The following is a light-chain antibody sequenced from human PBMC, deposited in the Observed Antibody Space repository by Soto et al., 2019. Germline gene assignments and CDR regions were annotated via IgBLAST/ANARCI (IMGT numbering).Light chain of an antibody. CDR1: QSLVYSDGNIY. CDR3: LQGTHCPWK. CDR2: KVS. J-gene: IGKJ1*01. Sequence: EVVMTQSPLSLPVTLGQPASISCRSSQSLVYSDGNIYLNWFQQRPGQSPRRIIYKVSNRDSGVPDRFSGSGSGSDFTLKISRVEAEDVGVSYCLQGTHCPWKLGQLTKVDIK. V-gene: IGKV2-30*01.